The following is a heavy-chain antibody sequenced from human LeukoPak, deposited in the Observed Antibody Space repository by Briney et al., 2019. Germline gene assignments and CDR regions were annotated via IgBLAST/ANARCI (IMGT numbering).Heavy chain of an antibody. D-gene: IGHD6-13*01. V-gene: IGHV4-34*01. Sequence: SETLSLTCAVYGGSFSGHYWSWIRQPPGKGLEWIGEINHSGSTNYNPSLKSRVTISVDTSKNQFSLKLSSVTAADTAVYYCARGNSSSWYFDYWGQGTLVTVSS. J-gene: IGHJ4*02. CDR3: ARGNSSSWYFDY. CDR1: GGSFSGHY. CDR2: INHSGST.